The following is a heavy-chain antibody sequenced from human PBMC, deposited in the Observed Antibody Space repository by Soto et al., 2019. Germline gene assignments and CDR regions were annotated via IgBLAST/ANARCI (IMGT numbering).Heavy chain of an antibody. J-gene: IGHJ6*04. Sequence: EVQLVESGGGLVQPGGSLRLSCAASGFTVSSKYMSWVRQAPGKGLEWVSLIQSGGPTYYADSVKGRFTISRDTSENTVHLQMDSLRAEDTAVYYCARDDVLCDGGRCYGVPLDVWGKATTVTVSS. V-gene: IGHV3-66*01. CDR1: GFTVSSKY. D-gene: IGHD2-15*01. CDR3: ARDDVLCDGGRCYGVPLDV. CDR2: IQSGGPT.